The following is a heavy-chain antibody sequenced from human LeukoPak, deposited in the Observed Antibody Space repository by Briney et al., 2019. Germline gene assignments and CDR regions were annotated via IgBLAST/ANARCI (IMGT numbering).Heavy chain of an antibody. CDR1: GGSINSYY. Sequence: SEILSLTCTVSGGSINSYYWSWIRQPPGKGLEWIGYIYYSGSTNYNPSLKSRVTISVDTSKNQFSLKLSSVTAADTAVYYCARDPSYHGGYFDYWGQGTLVTVSS. CDR3: ARDPSYHGGYFDY. J-gene: IGHJ4*02. CDR2: IYYSGST. V-gene: IGHV4-59*01. D-gene: IGHD2-2*01.